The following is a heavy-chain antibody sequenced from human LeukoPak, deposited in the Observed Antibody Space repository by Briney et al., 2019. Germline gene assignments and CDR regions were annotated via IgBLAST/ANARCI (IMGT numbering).Heavy chain of an antibody. J-gene: IGHJ4*02. Sequence: SETLSLTCAVYGGSFSGYYWSWIRQPPGKGLEWIGEINHSGSTNYNPSLKSRVTISVDTSKNQFSLNLSSVTAADTAVYYCARAYCSGGSCYLTKTNFDYWGQGTLVTVSS. CDR2: INHSGST. CDR1: GGSFSGYY. CDR3: ARAYCSGGSCYLTKTNFDY. D-gene: IGHD2-15*01. V-gene: IGHV4-34*01.